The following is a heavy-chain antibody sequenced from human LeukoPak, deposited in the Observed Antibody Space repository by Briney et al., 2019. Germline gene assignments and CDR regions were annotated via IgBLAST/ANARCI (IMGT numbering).Heavy chain of an antibody. CDR3: AKRGIVIRAVIIVGFHKEAYYFDY. V-gene: IGHV3-23*01. Sequence: PGGSLRLSCAVSGITLSNYGMSWVRQAPGKGPEWVAGISDSGGSTNYADSVKGRFTISRDNPKNTLYLQMNSLRAEDTAVYFCAKRGIVIRAVIIVGFHKEAYYFDYWGQGALVTVSS. J-gene: IGHJ4*02. D-gene: IGHD3-10*01. CDR1: GITLSNYG. CDR2: ISDSGGST.